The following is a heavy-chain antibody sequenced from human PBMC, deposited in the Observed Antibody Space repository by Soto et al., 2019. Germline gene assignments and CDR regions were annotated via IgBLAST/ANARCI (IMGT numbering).Heavy chain of an antibody. D-gene: IGHD1-7*01. CDR3: ALAGTTGIYYYYGMDV. CDR2: ISAYNGNT. V-gene: IGHV1-18*04. CDR1: GYTFTSYG. Sequence: ASVKVSCKASGYTFTSYGISCVRQAPGQGLEWMGWISAYNGNTNYAQKLQGRVTMTTDTSTSTAYMELRSLRSDDTAVYYCALAGTTGIYYYYGMDVWGQGTTVTVSS. J-gene: IGHJ6*02.